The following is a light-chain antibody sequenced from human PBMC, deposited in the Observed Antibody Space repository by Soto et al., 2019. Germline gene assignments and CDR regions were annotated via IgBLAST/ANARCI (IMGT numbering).Light chain of an antibody. CDR3: QQYGNSPWT. Sequence: ERVMTQSPVTLSVSPGESVTLSCRASQSVSSSYLAWYQHRPGQAPRLLIFGASSRATGIPDRFSGTGSGTDFTLTISRLEPEDFAVYYCQQYGNSPWTFGQGTKVDIK. J-gene: IGKJ1*01. V-gene: IGKV3-20*01. CDR2: GAS. CDR1: QSVSSSY.